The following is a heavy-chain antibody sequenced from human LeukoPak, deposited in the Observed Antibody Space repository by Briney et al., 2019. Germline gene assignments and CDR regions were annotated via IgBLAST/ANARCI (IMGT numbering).Heavy chain of an antibody. CDR2: ISWNSGSI. V-gene: IGHV3-9*01. Sequence: GRSLRLSCAASGFTFDDYAMHWVRKVPGKGLEWVSGISWNSGSIGYADSVKGRFTISRDNAKNSLYLHMNSLSAEDTALYYCAKGKKITVAGLFDCWGQGTLVTVSS. CDR3: AKGKKITVAGLFDC. J-gene: IGHJ4*02. CDR1: GFTFDDYA. D-gene: IGHD6-19*01.